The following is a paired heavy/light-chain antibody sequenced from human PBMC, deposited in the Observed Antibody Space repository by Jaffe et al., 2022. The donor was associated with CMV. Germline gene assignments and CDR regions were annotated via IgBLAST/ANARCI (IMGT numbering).Light chain of an antibody. V-gene: IGLV2-23*02. CDR3: CSYAGSTL. J-gene: IGLJ3*02. Sequence: QSALTQPASVSGSPGQSITISCTGTSSDVGSYNLVSWYQQHPGKAPKLMIYEVSKRPSGVSNRFSGSKSGNTASLTISGLQAEDEADYYCCSYAGSTLFGGGTKLTVL. CDR2: EVS. CDR1: SSDVGSYNL.
Heavy chain of an antibody. J-gene: IGHJ4*02. CDR2: ISSSSSYI. CDR3: ARGLYDFWSGYFLLEAIYYFDY. D-gene: IGHD3-3*01. Sequence: EVQLVESGGGLVKPGGSLRLSCAASGFTFSSYSMNWVRQAPGKGLEWVSSISSSSSYIYYADSVKGRFTISRDNAKNSLYLQMNSLRAEDTAVYYCARGLYDFWSGYFLLEAIYYFDYWGQGTLVTVSS. V-gene: IGHV3-21*01. CDR1: GFTFSSYS.